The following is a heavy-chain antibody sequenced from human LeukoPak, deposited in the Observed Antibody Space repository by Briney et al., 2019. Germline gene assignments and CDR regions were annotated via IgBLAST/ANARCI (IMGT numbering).Heavy chain of an antibody. CDR2: TYYRSKWYN. Sequence: SQTLSLTCAISGDSVSSNSAAWNWIRQSPSRGLEWLGRTYYRSKWYNDYAVSVKSRITINPDTSKIQFSLQLNSVTPEDTAVYYCAREGEYDFWSGYYHFDYWGQGTLVTVSS. CDR3: AREGEYDFWSGYYHFDY. J-gene: IGHJ4*02. D-gene: IGHD3-3*01. CDR1: GDSVSSNSAA. V-gene: IGHV6-1*01.